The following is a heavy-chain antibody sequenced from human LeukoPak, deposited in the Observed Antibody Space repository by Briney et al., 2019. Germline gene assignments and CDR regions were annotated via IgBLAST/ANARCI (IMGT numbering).Heavy chain of an antibody. J-gene: IGHJ4*02. CDR1: GFTFSSYA. D-gene: IGHD5-12*01. V-gene: IGHV3-64*01. Sequence: GGSLRLSCAASGFTFSSYAMHWFRQAPGKGLEYVSAIRSNGGSTYYANSVKGRFTISRDNSKNTLYLQMGSLRAEDMAVYYCARDGDGGYFGFCYWGQGTLVTVSS. CDR2: IRSNGGST. CDR3: ARDGDGGYFGFCY.